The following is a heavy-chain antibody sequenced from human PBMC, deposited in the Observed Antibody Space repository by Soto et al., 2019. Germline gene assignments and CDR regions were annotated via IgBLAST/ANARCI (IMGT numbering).Heavy chain of an antibody. CDR1: GFTFTSSA. V-gene: IGHV1-58*01. Sequence: EASVKVSCKASGFTFTSSAVQWVRQARGQRLEWIGWIVVGSGNTNYAQKFQERVTITRDMSTSTAYMELSSLRSEDTAVYYCAAAPAGYYDSSGYYYTHYYYYGMDVWGQGTTVTVSS. J-gene: IGHJ6*02. CDR3: AAAPAGYYDSSGYYYTHYYYYGMDV. CDR2: IVVGSGNT. D-gene: IGHD3-22*01.